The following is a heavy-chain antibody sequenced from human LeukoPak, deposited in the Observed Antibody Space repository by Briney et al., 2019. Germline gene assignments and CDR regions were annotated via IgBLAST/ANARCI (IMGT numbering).Heavy chain of an antibody. D-gene: IGHD1-1*01. J-gene: IGHJ4*02. CDR3: ARDSPDNWNDDF. CDR1: GYTFTSYY. Sequence: ASVKVSCKASGYTFTSYYMHWVRQAPGQGLEWMGIISPNGVGTTYAQKFQGRVTMTRDTSTTTAYMEMSSLRSEDTAVYYCARDSPDNWNDDFWGQGTLVTVSS. CDR2: ISPNGVGT. V-gene: IGHV1-46*01.